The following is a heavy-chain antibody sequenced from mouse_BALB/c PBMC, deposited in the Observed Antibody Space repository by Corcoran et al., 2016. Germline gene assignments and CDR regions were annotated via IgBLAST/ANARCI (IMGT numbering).Heavy chain of an antibody. Sequence: EVQLQQSGAELVKPGASVNLSCTASGFNIKDTYMHWVKQRPEQGLEWIGRNDPANGNTKYDPKCQGKATITADTFSNTAYLQLSSLTSEDTAVYYCASYDYDGLGFAYWGQGSLVTVSA. V-gene: IGHV14-3*02. CDR3: ASYDYDGLGFAY. D-gene: IGHD2-4*01. J-gene: IGHJ3*01. CDR2: NDPANGNT. CDR1: GFNIKDTY.